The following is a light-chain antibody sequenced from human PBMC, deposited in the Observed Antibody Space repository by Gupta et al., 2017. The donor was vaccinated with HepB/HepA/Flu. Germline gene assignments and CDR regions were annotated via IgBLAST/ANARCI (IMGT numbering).Light chain of an antibody. CDR2: DVS. CDR1: SSDVGGYDY. Sequence: QSAPTPPASVYGSPGQSIPISCTGTSSDVGGYDYVSWYHQHPGKAPKLIIFDVSDRASVVSNRFSGSNSGNTASLTISGLQGEDEAEYYGASYRSDSTGVFGSGTTVTVL. J-gene: IGLJ1*01. CDR3: ASYRSDSTGV. V-gene: IGLV2-14*03.